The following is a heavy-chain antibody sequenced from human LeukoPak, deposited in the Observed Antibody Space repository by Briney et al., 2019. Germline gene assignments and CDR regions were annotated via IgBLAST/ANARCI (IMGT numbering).Heavy chain of an antibody. CDR2: ISSSGSTI. D-gene: IGHD4-17*01. CDR3: ARDEFGATVTTPYFDY. CDR1: GFTFSSYE. J-gene: IGHJ4*02. V-gene: IGHV3-48*03. Sequence: PGGSLRLSCAASGFTFSSYEMNWVRQAPGKGLEWVSYISSSGSTIYYADSVKGRFTISRDNAKNSLYLQMNSLRAEDTAVYYCARDEFGATVTTPYFDYWGQGTLVTVSS.